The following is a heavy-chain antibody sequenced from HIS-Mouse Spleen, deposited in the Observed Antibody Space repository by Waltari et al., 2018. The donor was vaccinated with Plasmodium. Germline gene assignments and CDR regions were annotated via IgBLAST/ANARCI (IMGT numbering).Heavy chain of an antibody. J-gene: IGHJ4*02. CDR3: ARRAYYYDSSGYGTFDY. CDR2: INPTSGGT. D-gene: IGHD3-22*01. Sequence: QVQLVHSGAEVKKPGASVKVSCKASAYTFTGYYMQWVGQAPGQGLEWMGWINPTSGGTNYAQKFQGRVTMTRDTSSSPAYMELSRLRSDDTAVYYCARRAYYYDSSGYGTFDYWGQGTVVTVSS. V-gene: IGHV1-2*02. CDR1: AYTFTGYY.